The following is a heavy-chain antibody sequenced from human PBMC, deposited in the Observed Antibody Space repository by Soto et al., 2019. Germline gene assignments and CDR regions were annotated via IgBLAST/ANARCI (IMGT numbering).Heavy chain of an antibody. D-gene: IGHD4-17*01. CDR3: AKDTTVVTLGYFQH. J-gene: IGHJ1*01. Sequence: EVQLLESGGGLVQPGGSLRLSCAASGFTFSSYAMSWVRQAPGKGLEWVSAISGSGGSTYYADSVKGRFTISRDNXXNTLYLQMNSVRAEDTAVYYCAKDTTVVTLGYFQHWGQGTLVTVSS. CDR2: ISGSGGST. CDR1: GFTFSSYA. V-gene: IGHV3-23*01.